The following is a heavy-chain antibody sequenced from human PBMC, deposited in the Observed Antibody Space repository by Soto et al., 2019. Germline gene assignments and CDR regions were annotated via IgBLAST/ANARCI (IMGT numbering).Heavy chain of an antibody. CDR1: GFTFSNYA. V-gene: IGHV3-23*01. D-gene: IGHD3-3*01. Sequence: EMQLLESGGDLVQPGGSLKLSCAASGFTFSNYAMTWVRQAPGKGLEYISAISGSGVTTYYADSMKGRFTVSRDNSKNTLYLQMNSLRAEDTALYYCAKDRDHFGMVDAFGIWGQGTMVTVSP. J-gene: IGHJ3*02. CDR3: AKDRDHFGMVDAFGI. CDR2: ISGSGVTT.